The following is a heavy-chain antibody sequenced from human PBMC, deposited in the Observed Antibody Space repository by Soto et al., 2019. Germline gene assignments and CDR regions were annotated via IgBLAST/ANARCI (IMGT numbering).Heavy chain of an antibody. J-gene: IGHJ1*01. CDR2: IGPNRGDT. CDR3: GRGRGRELIALC. D-gene: IGHD1-7*01. V-gene: IGHV1-2*02. Sequence: ASVKVSCKASGYTFTGYYIHWVRQAPGQGLEWMGEIGPNRGDTKYAQKFQGRVTMTGDTSITTVYMELSNLSPDDTAVYYCGRGRGRELIALCWGQGSLVNVSA. CDR1: GYTFTGYY.